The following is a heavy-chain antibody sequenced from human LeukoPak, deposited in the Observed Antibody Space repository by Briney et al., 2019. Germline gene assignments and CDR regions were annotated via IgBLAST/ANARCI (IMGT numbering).Heavy chain of an antibody. J-gene: IGHJ4*02. CDR1: GYTFTSYG. D-gene: IGHD6-13*01. V-gene: IGHV1-18*01. CDR2: ISAYNGNT. CDR3: ARSVAAAGTGNWVY. Sequence: ASVKVSCKASGYTFTSYGISWVRQAPGQGLEWMGWISAYNGNTHYAQKLQGRVTMTTDTSTSTAYLELRSLSADDTAVYYCARSVAAAGTGNWVYWGQGTLVTVSS.